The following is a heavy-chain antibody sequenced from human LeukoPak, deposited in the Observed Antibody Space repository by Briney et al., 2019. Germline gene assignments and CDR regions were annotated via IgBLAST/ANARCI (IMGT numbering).Heavy chain of an antibody. CDR3: AHTPYNWNYPPTDP. J-gene: IGHJ5*02. CDR1: GCTFSSYA. V-gene: IGHV1-69*05. D-gene: IGHD1-7*01. Sequence: SVKLSCKASGCTFSSYAISWVRQAPGQGLEWMGRIIPIFGKSNYAQKFQGRVTITTDESTSTAYMELSSLRSEDTAVYYCAHTPYNWNYPPTDPWGQGTLVTVSS. CDR2: IIPIFGKS.